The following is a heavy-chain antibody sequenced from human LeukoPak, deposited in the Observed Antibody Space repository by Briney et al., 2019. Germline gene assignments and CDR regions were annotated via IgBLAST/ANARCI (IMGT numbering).Heavy chain of an antibody. Sequence: SVTVSCTASGGTFSSYAISWVRQAPGQGLEWMGGIIPIFGTANYAQKFQGRVTITADESTSTAYMELSSLRSEDTAVYYCARDWLRFLEWSTSGMDVWGQGTTVTVSS. CDR1: GGTFSSYA. CDR2: IIPIFGTA. J-gene: IGHJ6*02. CDR3: ARDWLRFLEWSTSGMDV. V-gene: IGHV1-69*13. D-gene: IGHD3-3*01.